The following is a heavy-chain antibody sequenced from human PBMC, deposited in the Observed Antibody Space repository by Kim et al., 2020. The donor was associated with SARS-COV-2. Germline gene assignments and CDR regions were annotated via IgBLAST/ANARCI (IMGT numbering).Heavy chain of an antibody. D-gene: IGHD2-15*01. Sequence: YAQKFQGIGTITADESTSTAYMELSSLRSEDTAVYYCARGPVVAATGFDYWGQGTLVTVSS. V-gene: IGHV1-69*01. J-gene: IGHJ4*02. CDR3: ARGPVVAATGFDY.